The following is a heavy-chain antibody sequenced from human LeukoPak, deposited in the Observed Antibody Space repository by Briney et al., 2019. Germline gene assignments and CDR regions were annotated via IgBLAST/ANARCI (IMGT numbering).Heavy chain of an antibody. CDR1: GFTFSRYA. CDR2: IGGSSNTI. V-gene: IGHV3-23*01. D-gene: IGHD1-1*01. Sequence: GGSLRLSCAASGFTFSRYAMSWVRQAPGKGLEWVSAIGGSSNTIYYAKSVEGRFTVSRDNANNWLFLQMHSLRAEDTALYYCGREGRGQGCSSVITNDYWGQG. J-gene: IGHJ4*02. CDR3: GREGRGQGCSSVITNDY.